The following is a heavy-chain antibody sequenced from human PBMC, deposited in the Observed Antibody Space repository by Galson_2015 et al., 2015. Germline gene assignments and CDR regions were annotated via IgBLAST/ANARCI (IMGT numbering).Heavy chain of an antibody. CDR2: ISYDGSNK. CDR3: ANHRLDY. CDR1: GFTFSSYG. J-gene: IGHJ4*02. Sequence: SLRLSCAASGFTFSSYGMHWVRQAPGKGLEWVAVISYDGSNKYYADSVKGRFTISRDNSKNTLYLQMNSLRAEDTAVYYCANHRLDYWGQGTLVTVSS. V-gene: IGHV3-30*18.